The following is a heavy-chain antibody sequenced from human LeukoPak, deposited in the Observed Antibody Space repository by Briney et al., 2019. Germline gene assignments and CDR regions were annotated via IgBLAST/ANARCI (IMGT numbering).Heavy chain of an antibody. D-gene: IGHD6-19*01. CDR3: AKDIVSGSGWYYFDY. Sequence: GGSLRLSCAASGFTFDDYAMHWVRQAPGKGLEWVSGISWNSGSIGYADSVKGRFTISRDNAKKSLYLQMNSLRAEDTALYYCAKDIVSGSGWYYFDYWGQGTLVTVSS. V-gene: IGHV3-9*01. CDR1: GFTFDDYA. J-gene: IGHJ4*02. CDR2: ISWNSGSI.